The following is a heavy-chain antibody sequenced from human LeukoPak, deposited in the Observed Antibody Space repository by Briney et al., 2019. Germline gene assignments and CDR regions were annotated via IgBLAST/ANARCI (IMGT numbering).Heavy chain of an antibody. CDR3: ARDFGYCSSTSCYDYFDY. D-gene: IGHD2-2*03. V-gene: IGHV3-11*04. J-gene: IGHJ4*02. CDR1: GFTFSDYY. CDR2: ISSSGSTI. Sequence: PGGSLRLSCAASGFTFSDYYMSWIRQAPGKGLEWVSYISSSGSTIYYADSVKGRFTISRDNAKNPLYLQMNSLRAEDTAVYYCARDFGYCSSTSCYDYFDYWGQGTLVTVSS.